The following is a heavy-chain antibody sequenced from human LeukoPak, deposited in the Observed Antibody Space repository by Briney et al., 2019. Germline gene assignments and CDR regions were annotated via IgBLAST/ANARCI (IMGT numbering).Heavy chain of an antibody. Sequence: GASVKVSCKASGYTFTSYDINLVRQATGQGLEWMGWMNPNSGNTGYAQKFQGRVTMTRNISISTAYMELSSLRSEDTAVYYCARKYSSGWKLSVFQHWGQGTLVTVSS. D-gene: IGHD6-19*01. V-gene: IGHV1-8*01. CDR3: ARKYSSGWKLSVFQH. CDR1: GYTFTSYD. CDR2: MNPNSGNT. J-gene: IGHJ1*01.